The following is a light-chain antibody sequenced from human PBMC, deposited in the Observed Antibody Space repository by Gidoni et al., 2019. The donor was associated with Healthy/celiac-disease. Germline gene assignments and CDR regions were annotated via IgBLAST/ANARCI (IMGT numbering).Light chain of an antibody. Sequence: QSVLTQPPSVSCASGQRVTIPCTGSSSNIGAGYDVHWYQQLPRTAPKLLIYGSSNRPSGVPDRFSGSKSGTAASLAITGLQAEDEADYYCQSYDSSLSGVVFGGGTKLTVL. J-gene: IGLJ2*01. CDR1: SSNIGAGYD. CDR2: GSS. CDR3: QSYDSSLSGVV. V-gene: IGLV1-40*01.